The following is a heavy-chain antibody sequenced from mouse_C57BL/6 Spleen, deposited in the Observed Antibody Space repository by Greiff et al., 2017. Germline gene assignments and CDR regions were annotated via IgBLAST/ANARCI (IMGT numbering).Heavy chain of an antibody. CDR2: ISNGGGST. J-gene: IGHJ2*01. D-gene: IGHD1-1*01. V-gene: IGHV5-12*01. CDR3: ARRGTTVYFDY. CDR1: GFTFSDYY. Sequence: EVQGVESGGGLVQPGGSLKLSCAASGFTFSDYYMYWVRQTPEKRLEWVAYISNGGGSTYYPDTVKGRFTISRDNAKNTLYLQMSRLKSEDTAMYYCARRGTTVYFDYWGQGTTRTVSS.